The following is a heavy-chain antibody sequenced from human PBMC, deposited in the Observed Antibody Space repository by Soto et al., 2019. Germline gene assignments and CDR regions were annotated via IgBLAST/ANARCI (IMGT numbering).Heavy chain of an antibody. D-gene: IGHD2-8*01. V-gene: IGHV1-69*13. CDR2: IIPIFGTA. CDR1: GGTFSSYA. Sequence: SVKVSCKASGGTFSSYAISWVRQAPGQGLEWMGGIIPIFGTANYAQKFQGRVTITADESTSTAYMELSSLRSEDTAVYYCARDGYCTNGVCYPYSMDVWGQGTTVTVSS. CDR3: ARDGYCTNGVCYPYSMDV. J-gene: IGHJ6*03.